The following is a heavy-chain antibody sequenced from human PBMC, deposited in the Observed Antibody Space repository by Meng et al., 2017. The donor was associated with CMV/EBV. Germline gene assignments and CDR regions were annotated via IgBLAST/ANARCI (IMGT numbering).Heavy chain of an antibody. D-gene: IGHD5-18*01. CDR1: GYTFTGYY. CDR2: INPNSGGT. CDR3: ARGYSYGYPWFDP. Sequence: CKASGYTFTGYYMHWVRQAPGQGLEWMGWINPNSGGTNYAQKFQGRVTMTRDTSISTAYMELSRPRSDDTAVYYCARGYSYGYPWFDPWGQGTLVTVSS. J-gene: IGHJ5*02. V-gene: IGHV1-2*02.